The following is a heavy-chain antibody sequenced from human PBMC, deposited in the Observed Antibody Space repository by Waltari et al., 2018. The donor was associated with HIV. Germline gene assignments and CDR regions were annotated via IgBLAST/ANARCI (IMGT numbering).Heavy chain of an antibody. CDR1: GGSFSGSY. Sequence: QVQLRQWGAGLLKPSETLSLTCAVYGGSFSGSYWSWIRQPPGKGLECIGEINHSGSTNYNPSLKSQVTISVDTSKNQFSLKLTSVTAADTAVFYCARARLVSRGQYCSTTSCLPHYYYYYGMDVWGQGTTVTVSS. J-gene: IGHJ6*02. CDR3: ARARLVSRGQYCSTTSCLPHYYYYYGMDV. D-gene: IGHD2-2*01. CDR2: INHSGST. V-gene: IGHV4-34*01.